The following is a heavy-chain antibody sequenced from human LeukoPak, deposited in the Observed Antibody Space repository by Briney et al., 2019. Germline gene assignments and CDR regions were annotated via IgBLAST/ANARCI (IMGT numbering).Heavy chain of an antibody. Sequence: GGSLRLSCAASGFTVSSYEMNWVRQAPGKGLEWVSYVSSGSTIYDADSVKGRFTISRDNAKNSLYLQMNSLRAEDTAVYYCARESVAVAGAPFDYWGQGTLVTVSS. CDR1: GFTVSSYE. J-gene: IGHJ4*02. CDR3: ARESVAVAGAPFDY. V-gene: IGHV3-48*03. CDR2: VSSGSTI. D-gene: IGHD6-19*01.